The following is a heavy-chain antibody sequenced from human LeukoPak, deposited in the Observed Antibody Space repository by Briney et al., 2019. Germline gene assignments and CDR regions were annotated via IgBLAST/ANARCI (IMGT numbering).Heavy chain of an antibody. CDR3: ARAGTCSSTSCDGGIDY. D-gene: IGHD2-2*01. CDR2: ISTTSTYI. V-gene: IGHV3-21*06. J-gene: IGHJ4*02. Sequence: GGSLRLSCAASGFAFSSYNMKWVRQAPGKGLEWVSFISTTSTYIYYADSVKGRFTVSRDNSKNLLYLQMDSLRVEDPAVYYCARAGTCSSTSCDGGIDYWGQGTLVTVSS. CDR1: GFAFSSYN.